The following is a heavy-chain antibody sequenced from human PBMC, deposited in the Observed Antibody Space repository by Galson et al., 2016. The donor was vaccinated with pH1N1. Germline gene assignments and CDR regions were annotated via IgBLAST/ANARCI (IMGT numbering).Heavy chain of an antibody. D-gene: IGHD3-10*01. V-gene: IGHV1-46*03. J-gene: IGHJ4*02. CDR1: GYTFINYY. Sequence: SVKVSCKASGYTFINYYFHWVRQAPGQGLEWMGVIDPSGGGVTYSQKFQGRGTMTRDTSTSTVYMELSSLKSDDTAVYYCTRDSGRLRDYWGQGTLVTVSS. CDR2: IDPSGGGV. CDR3: TRDSGRLRDY.